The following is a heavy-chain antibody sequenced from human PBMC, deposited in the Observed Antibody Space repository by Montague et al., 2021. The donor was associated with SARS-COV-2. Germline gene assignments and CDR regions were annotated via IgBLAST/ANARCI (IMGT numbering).Heavy chain of an antibody. V-gene: IGHV6-1*01. CDR2: TYYRSKWYN. CDR1: GDSVSSNGAA. D-gene: IGHD1-26*01. J-gene: IGHJ4*02. Sequence: CAISGDSVSSNGAAWKWLRQAPSRGRQWLGRTYYRSKWYNDYAISVKSRITINPDTSKNQLSLQLNSVTPEDTAVYYCARTSASSDYWGQGTLVTVSS. CDR3: ARTSASSDY.